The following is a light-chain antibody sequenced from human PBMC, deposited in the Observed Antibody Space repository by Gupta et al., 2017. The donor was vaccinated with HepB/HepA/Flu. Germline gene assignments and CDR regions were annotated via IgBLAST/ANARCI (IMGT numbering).Light chain of an antibody. CDR1: KLGDKY. J-gene: IGLJ2*01. CDR3: QAWDSTTGV. CDR2: QDS. Sequence: SYDLTQPPSVSVSPGQTASITCSGDKLGDKYACWYQQKPGQSPVVVIYQDSKRPSGIPERFSGSNSGNTATLTISGTQAMDEADYYCQAWDSTTGVFGGGTKLTVL. V-gene: IGLV3-1*01.